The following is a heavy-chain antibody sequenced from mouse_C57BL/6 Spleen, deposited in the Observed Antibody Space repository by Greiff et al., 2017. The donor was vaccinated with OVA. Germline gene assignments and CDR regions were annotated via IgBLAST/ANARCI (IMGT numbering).Heavy chain of an antibody. J-gene: IGHJ3*01. V-gene: IGHV14-4*01. CDR3: TTNDTPCAY. D-gene: IGHD2-3*01. CDR2: IDPENGDT. CDR1: GFNIKDDY. Sequence: VQLQQSGAELVRPGASVKLSCTASGFNIKDDYMHWVKQRPEQGLEWIGWIDPENGDTEYASKFQGKATITADTSSNTAYLQLSSLTSEDTAVYYCTTNDTPCAYWGQGTLVTVSA.